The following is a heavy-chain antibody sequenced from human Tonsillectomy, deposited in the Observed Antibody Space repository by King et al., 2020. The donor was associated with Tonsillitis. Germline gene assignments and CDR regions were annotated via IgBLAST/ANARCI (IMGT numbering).Heavy chain of an antibody. Sequence: VQLVESGGGLVQPGGSLRLSCAASGFTVSSNYMSWVRQAPGKGLEWVSVIYSGGSTYYADSVKGRFTISRDNSKNTLYLQMNSLRAEDTAVYYCARVFSGSGGGMDVWGQGATVTVSS. CDR3: ARVFSGSGGGMDV. CDR1: GFTVSSNY. D-gene: IGHD3-10*01. V-gene: IGHV3-66*01. J-gene: IGHJ6*02. CDR2: IYSGGST.